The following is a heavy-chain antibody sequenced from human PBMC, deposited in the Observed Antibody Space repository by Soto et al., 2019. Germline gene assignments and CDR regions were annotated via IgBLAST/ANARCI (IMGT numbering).Heavy chain of an antibody. J-gene: IGHJ6*02. Sequence: KRXETLSLRGTVSGGSISSGDYYWSWIRQPPGKGLEWIGYIYYSGSTYYNPSLKSRVTISVDTSKNQFSLKLSSVTAADTAVYYCARVFGMDVWGQGTTVTVSS. CDR3: ARVFGMDV. CDR1: GGSISSGDYY. CDR2: IYYSGST. V-gene: IGHV4-30-4*01.